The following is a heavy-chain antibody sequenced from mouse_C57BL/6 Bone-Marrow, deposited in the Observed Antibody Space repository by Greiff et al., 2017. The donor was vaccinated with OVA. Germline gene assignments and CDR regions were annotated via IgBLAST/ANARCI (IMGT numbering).Heavy chain of an antibody. Sequence: QVQLQQPGTELVKPGASVKLSCKASGYTFTSYWMHWVKQRPGQGLEWIGNINPSNGGTNYNEKFKSKATLTVDKSSSTAYMQLSSLTSEDSAVYYGARGRSNWFPCYLDYWGQGTTLTVSS. V-gene: IGHV1-53*01. J-gene: IGHJ2*01. CDR3: ARGRSNWFPCYLDY. D-gene: IGHD2-5*01. CDR1: GYTFTSYW. CDR2: INPSNGGT.